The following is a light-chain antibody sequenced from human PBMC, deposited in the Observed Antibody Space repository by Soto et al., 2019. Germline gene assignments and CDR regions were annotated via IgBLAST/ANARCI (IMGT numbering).Light chain of an antibody. CDR3: MQSSQFPLT. CDR2: KIS. CDR1: QSLVHSAGNTS. V-gene: IGKV2-24*01. J-gene: IGKJ4*01. Sequence: EIVLTQTPVSSAVTLGQPASISCRSSQSLVHSAGNTSLTWLHLGPGQPPRLLIYKISERFSGVPDRFSGTGAGTDFTLHISRVEAEDLGTYYCMQSSQFPLTFGGGTKVEI.